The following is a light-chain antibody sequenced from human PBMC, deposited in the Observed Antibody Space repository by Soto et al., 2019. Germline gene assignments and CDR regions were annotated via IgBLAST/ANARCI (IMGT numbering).Light chain of an antibody. CDR2: DVG. V-gene: IGLV2-14*01. J-gene: IGLJ2*01. Sequence: QSALTQPASVSGSPGQSITISCTGTSSDVGGYNYVSWYQQHPGKAPKLMIYDVGNRPSGVSNRFSGSKSGNTASLTISGLQAEDEADYYCSSYTSSGTLVVFGGGTKVTVL. CDR3: SSYTSSGTLVV. CDR1: SSDVGGYNY.